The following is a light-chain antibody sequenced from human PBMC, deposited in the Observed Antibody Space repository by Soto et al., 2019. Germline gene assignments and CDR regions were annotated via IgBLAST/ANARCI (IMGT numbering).Light chain of an antibody. CDR2: EVS. CDR1: SSDVGNYNR. CDR3: SSYTSSSTFVV. J-gene: IGLJ2*01. Sequence: QSVLTQPPSVSGSPGQSVTISCTGTSSDVGNYNRVSWYQQPPGTAPKLLIFEVSGRPSGVPDRFSGSKSGNTASLTISGLQAEDEADYYCSSYTSSSTFVVFGGGTKLTVL. V-gene: IGLV2-18*02.